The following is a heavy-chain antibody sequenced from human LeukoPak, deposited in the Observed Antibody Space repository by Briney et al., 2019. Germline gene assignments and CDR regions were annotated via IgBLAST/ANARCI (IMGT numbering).Heavy chain of an antibody. CDR1: GFTFSTYE. Sequence: PGGSLRLSCAASGFTFSTYEINWVRQAPGKGLEWVSYISSSGDTIYYADSVKGRFTISRDNAKNSLYLQMNSLRAEDTAVYYCARGFSNHGWLLDFWGQGTLVTVSS. CDR2: ISSSGDTI. CDR3: ARGFSNHGWLLDF. V-gene: IGHV3-48*03. D-gene: IGHD6-19*01. J-gene: IGHJ4*02.